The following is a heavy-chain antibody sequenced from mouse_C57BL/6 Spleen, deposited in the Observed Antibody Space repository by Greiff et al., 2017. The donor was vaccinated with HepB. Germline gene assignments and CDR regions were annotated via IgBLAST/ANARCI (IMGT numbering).Heavy chain of an antibody. D-gene: IGHD1-1*01. V-gene: IGHV1-81*01. CDR3: VDYYGSPPEFAY. J-gene: IGHJ3*01. CDR1: GSTFTSYG. CDR2: IYPRSGNT. Sequence: VQLQESGAELARPGASVKLSCKASGSTFTSYGISWVKQRTGQGLEWIGEIYPRSGNTYYNEKFKGKATLTADKSSSTAYMELRSLTSEDSAVYFCVDYYGSPPEFAYWGQGTLVTVSA.